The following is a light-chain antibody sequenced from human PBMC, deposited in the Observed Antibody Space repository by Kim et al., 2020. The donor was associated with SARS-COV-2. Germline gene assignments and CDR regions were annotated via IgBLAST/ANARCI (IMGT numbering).Light chain of an antibody. CDR2: QDS. Sequence: SYELTQPPSVSVSPGQTASITCSGDKLGDKYACWYQQKPGQSPVLVIYQDSKRPSGIPERFSGSNSGITATLTISGTQAMDEADYYCQAWDSSTGVFGGGTQLTVL. CDR3: QAWDSSTGV. J-gene: IGLJ2*01. CDR1: KLGDKY. V-gene: IGLV3-1*01.